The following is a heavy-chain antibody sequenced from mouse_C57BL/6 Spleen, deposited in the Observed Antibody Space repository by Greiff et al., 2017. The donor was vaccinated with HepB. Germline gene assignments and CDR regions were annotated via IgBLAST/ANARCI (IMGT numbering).Heavy chain of an antibody. CDR2: ISNGGGST. J-gene: IGHJ4*01. D-gene: IGHD2-1*01. CDR1: GFTFSDYY. V-gene: IGHV5-12*01. Sequence: EVMLVESGGGLVQPGGSLKLSCAASGFTFSDYYMYWVRQTPEKRLEWVAYISNGGGSTYYPDTVKGRFTISRDNAKNTLYLQMSRLKSEDTAMYYCASIYYGNYDYAMDYGGQGTSVTVSS. CDR3: ASIYYGNYDYAMDY.